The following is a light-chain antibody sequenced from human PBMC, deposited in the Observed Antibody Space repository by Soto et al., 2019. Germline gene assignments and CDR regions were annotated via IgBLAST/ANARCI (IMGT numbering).Light chain of an antibody. V-gene: IGLV2-14*01. J-gene: IGLJ1*01. CDR3: SSYTSSSTLL. CDR1: SSDVGGYNY. CDR2: EVS. Sequence: QSVLTQPASVSGSPGQSITISCTGTSSDVGGYNYVSWYQQHPGKAPKLMIYEVSNRPPGVSNRFSGSKSGNTASLTISGLQAEDEADYYCSSYTSSSTLLFGTGTKLTVL.